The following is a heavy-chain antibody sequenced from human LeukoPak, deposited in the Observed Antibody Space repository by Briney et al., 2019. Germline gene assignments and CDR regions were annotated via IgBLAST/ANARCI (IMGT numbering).Heavy chain of an antibody. Sequence: SEPLSPTCAVHGRSFRGSYWTWIRQPPGKALEWSGEINHSGSTTYTPSLKSRVTISVATSKYQFSMYLGAVSAADTAVYNSVRWGGRYNLEPANYFDYWGQGTVVTVSS. CDR3: VRWGGRYNLEPANYFDY. D-gene: IGHD1-26*01. CDR2: INHSGST. V-gene: IGHV4-34*01. J-gene: IGHJ4*02. CDR1: GRSFRGSY.